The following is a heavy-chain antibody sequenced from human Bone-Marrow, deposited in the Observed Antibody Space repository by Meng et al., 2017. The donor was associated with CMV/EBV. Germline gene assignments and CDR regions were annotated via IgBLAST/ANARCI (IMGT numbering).Heavy chain of an antibody. CDR2: IYYSGTT. Sequence: SETLSLTCSVSGGSVDSANYYWSWIRQPPGKGLEYIGYIYYSGTTKSSPSLKGRVTMSIDTSKNHFSLKLTSLAAADTAIYYCARAISIFKTRSAFDFWGQGTMVTVSS. CDR3: ARAISIFKTRSAFDF. D-gene: IGHD3-3*01. J-gene: IGHJ3*01. CDR1: GGSVDSANYY. V-gene: IGHV4-61*03.